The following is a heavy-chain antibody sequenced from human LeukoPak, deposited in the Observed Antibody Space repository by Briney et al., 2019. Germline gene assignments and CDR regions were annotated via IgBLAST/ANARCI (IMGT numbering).Heavy chain of an antibody. V-gene: IGHV4-34*01. CDR1: GGSFSGYY. Sequence: PSETLSLTCAVYGGSFSGYYWSWIRQPPGKGLEWIGEINHSGSTNYNPSLKSRVTISVDTSKNQFSLKLSSVTAADTAVYYCARRRGRKTYWSGYSNPLDYWGQGTLVTVSS. CDR3: ARRRGRKTYWSGYSNPLDY. D-gene: IGHD3-3*01. J-gene: IGHJ4*02. CDR2: INHSGST.